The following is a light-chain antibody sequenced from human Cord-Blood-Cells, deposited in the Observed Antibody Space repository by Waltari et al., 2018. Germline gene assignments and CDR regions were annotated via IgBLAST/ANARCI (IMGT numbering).Light chain of an antibody. CDR3: QAWDSSTAV. CDR2: QDS. Sequence: SYELTQPPSVSVSPGQPASTTCSGDTLGDKYACWYQQKPGQSPVLVIYQDSKRPSGIPERFSGSNSGNTATLTISGTQAMDEADYYCQAWDSSTAVFGGGTKLTVL. J-gene: IGLJ2*01. V-gene: IGLV3-1*01. CDR1: TLGDKY.